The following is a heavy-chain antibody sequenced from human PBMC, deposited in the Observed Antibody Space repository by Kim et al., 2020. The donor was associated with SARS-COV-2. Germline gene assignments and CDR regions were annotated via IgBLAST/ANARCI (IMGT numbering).Heavy chain of an antibody. CDR3: SRQGCSSTSCYQFDY. D-gene: IGHD2-2*01. J-gene: IGHJ4*02. Sequence: SETLSLTCTVSGGSISSYYWSWIRQPPGKGLEWIGYIYYSGSTNYNPSLKSRVTISVDTSKNQFSLKLSSVTAADKAVYYCSRQGCSSTSCYQFDYWGQG. V-gene: IGHV4-59*08. CDR1: GGSISSYY. CDR2: IYYSGST.